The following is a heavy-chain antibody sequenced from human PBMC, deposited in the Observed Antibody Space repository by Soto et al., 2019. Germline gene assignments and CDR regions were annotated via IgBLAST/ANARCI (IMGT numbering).Heavy chain of an antibody. V-gene: IGHV4-34*01. CDR2: INHSGST. Sequence: SETLSLTCAVYGGSFSGYYWSWIRQPPGKGLEWIGEINHSGSTNYNPSLKSRVTISVDTSKNQYSLKLSSVTAADTAVYYCARKYYGDYYFDYWGQGTLVTVSS. J-gene: IGHJ4*02. D-gene: IGHD4-17*01. CDR3: ARKYYGDYYFDY. CDR1: GGSFSGYY.